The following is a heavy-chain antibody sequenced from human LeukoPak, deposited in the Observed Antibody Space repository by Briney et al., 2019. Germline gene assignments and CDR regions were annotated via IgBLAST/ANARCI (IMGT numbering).Heavy chain of an antibody. Sequence: GGSLRLSCAASGFTFSSYAMSWVRQAPGKGREWVSAISGSGGSTYYADSVKGRFTISRDNSRNTLYLQFNSLRAEDTAVYYCAKDPYYESSGYYDYWGRGTLVTVSS. CDR3: AKDPYYESSGYYDY. V-gene: IGHV3-23*01. CDR1: GFTFSSYA. D-gene: IGHD3-22*01. J-gene: IGHJ4*02. CDR2: ISGSGGST.